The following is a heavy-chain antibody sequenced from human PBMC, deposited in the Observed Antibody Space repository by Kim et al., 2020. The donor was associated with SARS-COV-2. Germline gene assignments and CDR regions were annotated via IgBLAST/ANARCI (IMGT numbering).Heavy chain of an antibody. Sequence: GGSLRLSCVVSGFTFSNAWMDWVRQAPGKGLEWVGRIRSKTDGETVEYAPPVKGRFTISRDDKKNTMYLQMNSLKSEDTAVYYCTQGIGYSMDVWGQGTTVTVSS. V-gene: IGHV3-15*01. CDR2: IRSKTDGETV. CDR3: TQGIGYSMDV. J-gene: IGHJ6*02. D-gene: IGHD2-2*02. CDR1: GFTFSNAW.